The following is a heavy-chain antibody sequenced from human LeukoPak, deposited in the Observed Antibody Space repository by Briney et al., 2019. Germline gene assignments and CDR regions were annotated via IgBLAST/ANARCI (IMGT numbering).Heavy chain of an antibody. D-gene: IGHD4-17*01. J-gene: IGHJ4*02. CDR1: GYSFTGYY. V-gene: IGHV1-2*02. Sequence: ASVKVSCKASGYSFTGYYMHWVRQAPGQGLEWMGWINPDSGGTNYAQKFQGRVTMTRDTSITTAYMELSRLTSDDTAVYYCARVSPKYGDPGGGGYWGQGTLVTVSS. CDR3: ARVSPKYGDPGGGGY. CDR2: INPDSGGT.